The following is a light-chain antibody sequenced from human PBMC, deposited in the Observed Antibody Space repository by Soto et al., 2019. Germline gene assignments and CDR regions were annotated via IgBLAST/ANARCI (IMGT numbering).Light chain of an antibody. J-gene: IGLJ3*02. CDR1: SSNFGAGHD. CDR2: SDF. Sequence: QSALTQPPSVSGAPGQTVTISCAGSSSNFGAGHDVNWYQQLPGSAPKLVIYSDFQRPSGVPARFSGSRSGTSASLAITGLQSEDEGSYYCQAYDNSLRGWVFGGGTKLTVL. CDR3: QAYDNSLRGWV. V-gene: IGLV1-40*01.